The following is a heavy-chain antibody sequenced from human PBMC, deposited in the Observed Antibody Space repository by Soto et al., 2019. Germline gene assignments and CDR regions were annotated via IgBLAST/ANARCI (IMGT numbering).Heavy chain of an antibody. Sequence: ASVKVSCKAAGYTYTNYAMHWVRQAPGQRLEWMGWINAGNGNTKYSQKFQGRVTITRDTSASTAYMELSSLRSEDTAVYYCANSYGDYVSYWGQGTLVTVSS. J-gene: IGHJ4*02. CDR2: INAGNGNT. V-gene: IGHV1-3*01. CDR1: GYTYTNYA. CDR3: ANSYGDYVSY. D-gene: IGHD4-17*01.